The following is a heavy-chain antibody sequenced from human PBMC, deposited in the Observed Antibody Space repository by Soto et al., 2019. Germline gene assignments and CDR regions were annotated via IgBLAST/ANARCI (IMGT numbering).Heavy chain of an antibody. Sequence: EVQLVESGGGLVQPGGSLRLSCAASGFTFSSYSMNWVRQAPGKGLEWVSYISSSSSTIYYADSVKGRFTISRDNAKNSLYLQMNSLRDEDTAVYYCARVPQYYDSSSYGYWGQGTLVTVSS. CDR2: ISSSSSTI. V-gene: IGHV3-48*02. CDR3: ARVPQYYDSSSYGY. D-gene: IGHD3-22*01. J-gene: IGHJ4*02. CDR1: GFTFSSYS.